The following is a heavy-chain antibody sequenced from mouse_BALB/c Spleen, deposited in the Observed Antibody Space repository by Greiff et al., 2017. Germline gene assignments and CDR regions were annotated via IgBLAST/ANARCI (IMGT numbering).Heavy chain of an antibody. D-gene: IGHD2-14*01. Sequence: EVKLVESGGDLVKPGGSLKLSCAASGFTFSSYGMSWVRQTPDKRLEWVATISSGGSYTYYPDIVKGRFTISRDNAKNTLYLQMSSLKSEDTAMYYCARQGRYDGRDYYAMDYWGQGTSVTVSS. CDR2: ISSGGSYT. J-gene: IGHJ4*01. V-gene: IGHV5-6*01. CDR1: GFTFSSYG. CDR3: ARQGRYDGRDYYAMDY.